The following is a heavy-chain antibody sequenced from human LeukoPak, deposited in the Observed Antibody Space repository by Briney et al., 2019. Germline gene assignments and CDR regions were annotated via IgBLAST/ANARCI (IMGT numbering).Heavy chain of an antibody. CDR2: ISYGGST. Sequence: SETLSLTCTVSGGSISSNSNYWAWIRQPPGRGLEWIGSISYGGSTYYSPSLESRVTISVDTSKNQFSLRLSSVTAADTAVYYCARQALWSFDHWGQGTLVTVSS. CDR3: ARQALWSFDH. D-gene: IGHD2-21*01. CDR1: GGSISSNSNY. V-gene: IGHV4-39*01. J-gene: IGHJ4*02.